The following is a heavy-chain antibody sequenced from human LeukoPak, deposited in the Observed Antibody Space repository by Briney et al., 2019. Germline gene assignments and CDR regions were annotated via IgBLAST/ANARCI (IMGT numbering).Heavy chain of an antibody. D-gene: IGHD6-19*01. V-gene: IGHV1-69*13. J-gene: IGHJ4*02. CDR1: GGTFSTYA. CDR2: IIPIFGTA. Sequence: ASVKVSCKASGGTFSTYAISWVRQAPGQGLEWMGGIIPIFGTANYAPEFQGRVTITADESTSTAYMELSSLRSEDTAVYYCARSFHSSGWYHDYWGQGTLVTVSS. CDR3: ARSFHSSGWYHDY.